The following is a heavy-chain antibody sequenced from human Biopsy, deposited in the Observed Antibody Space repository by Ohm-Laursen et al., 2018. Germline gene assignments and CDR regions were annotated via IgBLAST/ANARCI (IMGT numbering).Heavy chain of an antibody. J-gene: IGHJ6*02. CDR1: GDTFNKYG. CDR2: IIPIVDIV. V-gene: IGHV1-69*04. CDR3: ARGGSGSGYYGMDV. Sequence: SSVKVSCKASGDTFNKYGIFWVRQAPGQGLEWMGRIIPIVDIVNYAQRFQGRVTRTADKSTSTAYLDLSSLISEDTAVYYCARGGSGSGYYGMDVWGQGTTVTVSS. D-gene: IGHD3-10*01.